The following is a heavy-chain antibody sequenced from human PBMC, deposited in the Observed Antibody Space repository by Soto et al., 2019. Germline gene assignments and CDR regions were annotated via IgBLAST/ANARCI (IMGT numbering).Heavy chain of an antibody. CDR2: ISGSGGST. D-gene: IGHD3-10*01. Sequence: EVQLLESGGGLVQPGGSLRLSCAASGFTFSSYAMSWVRQAPGKGLEWVSAISGSGGSTYYADSVKGRFTISRDNSKNTRDLQMNSLRAEDTAVYYCAKDWNYYGSGSYYYWGQGTLVTVSS. CDR1: GFTFSSYA. J-gene: IGHJ4*02. CDR3: AKDWNYYGSGSYYY. V-gene: IGHV3-23*01.